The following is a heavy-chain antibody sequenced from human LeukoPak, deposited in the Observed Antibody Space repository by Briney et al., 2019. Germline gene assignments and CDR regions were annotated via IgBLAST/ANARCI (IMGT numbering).Heavy chain of an antibody. D-gene: IGHD3-16*02. CDR1: GFTFSSYE. J-gene: IGHJ4*02. CDR2: ISSSGSTI. CDR3: AGTVISNDY. V-gene: IGHV3-48*03. Sequence: PGGSLRLSCAASGFTFSSYEMNWVRQAPGKGLEWVSYISSSGSTIYYADSVKGRFIISRDNAKNSLYLQMNSLRAEDTADYYCAGTVISNDYWGQGTLVTVSS.